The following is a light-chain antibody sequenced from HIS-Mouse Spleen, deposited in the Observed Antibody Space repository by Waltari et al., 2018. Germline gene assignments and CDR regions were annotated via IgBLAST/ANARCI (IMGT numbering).Light chain of an antibody. J-gene: IGLJ2*01. V-gene: IGLV3-21*03. CDR3: QVWDSSSDHVV. CDR2: ADS. CDR1: NIGSKS. Sequence: SSVLTQPPSVSVAPGKTARLPRGGNNIGSKSVHWYQQKPGQAPVLVVHADSDRPSGIPERFSGSNSGNTATLTISRIEAGDEADYYCQVWDSSSDHVVFGGGTKLTVL.